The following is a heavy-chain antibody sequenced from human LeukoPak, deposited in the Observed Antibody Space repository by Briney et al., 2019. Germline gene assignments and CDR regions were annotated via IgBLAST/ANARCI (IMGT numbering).Heavy chain of an antibody. Sequence: GRSLRLSCAASGFTFSSYGMHWVRQAPGKGLEWVAVIWYDGSNKYYADSVKGRFTISRDNSKNTLYLQMNCLRAEDTAVYYCARDGYSSGWEHADYWGQGTLVTVSS. CDR1: GFTFSSYG. V-gene: IGHV3-33*01. J-gene: IGHJ4*02. CDR2: IWYDGSNK. D-gene: IGHD6-19*01. CDR3: ARDGYSSGWEHADY.